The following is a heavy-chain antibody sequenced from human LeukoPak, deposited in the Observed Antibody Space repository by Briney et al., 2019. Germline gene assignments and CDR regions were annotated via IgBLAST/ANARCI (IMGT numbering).Heavy chain of an antibody. J-gene: IGHJ4*02. D-gene: IGHD3-9*01. V-gene: IGHV3-11*01. CDR3: AIDGGKHDILTGYQGY. Sequence: GGSLRLFCGASGYTLSDYYVSWIRQAPGKGLEWVSYISSSGSTILYADSVKGRFTIYRDNAKNSLYLQMNSLRAEDTAVCYCAIDGGKHDILTGYQGYWGQGTLSPSPQ. CDR1: GYTLSDYY. CDR2: ISSSGSTI.